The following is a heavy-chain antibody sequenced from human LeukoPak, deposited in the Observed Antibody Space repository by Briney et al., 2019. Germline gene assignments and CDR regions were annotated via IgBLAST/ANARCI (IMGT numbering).Heavy chain of an antibody. CDR1: GFTFNTYA. J-gene: IGHJ6*04. Sequence: PGGSLRLSCATSGFTFNTYAFHWVRQAPGKGLEWVAVISYDGRNKYFADSMQGRFTISRDNSKNTLYLQMNSLRAEDTAVYYCGRGGPLYYYYGLDVWGKGTTVTVSS. V-gene: IGHV3-30*04. CDR3: GRGGPLYYYYGLDV. D-gene: IGHD1-26*01. CDR2: ISYDGRNK.